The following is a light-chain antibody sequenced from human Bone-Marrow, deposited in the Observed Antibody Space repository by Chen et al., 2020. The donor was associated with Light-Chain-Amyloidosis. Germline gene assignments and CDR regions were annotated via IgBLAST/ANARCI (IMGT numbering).Light chain of an antibody. V-gene: IGLV1-47*01. CDR3: ATWDDRLSARV. J-gene: IGLJ2*01. Sequence: QSVLTQPPSASGTPGQRVTISCSGSSSNIGNNHVYWYQQLPGTAPKLVIYRNSQRPSGVPSRCSSSKSDNAASLAISGLRSEDEADFYCATWDDRLSARVFGGGTKLTVL. CDR1: SSNIGNNH. CDR2: RNS.